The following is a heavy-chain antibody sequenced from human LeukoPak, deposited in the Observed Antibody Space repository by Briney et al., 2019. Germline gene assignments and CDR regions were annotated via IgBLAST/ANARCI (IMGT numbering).Heavy chain of an antibody. D-gene: IGHD3-22*01. J-gene: IGHJ4*02. Sequence: SEALSLTCTVSGGSISNSYWTWIRQPPGKGLEWIGYISYSGTTSYNPSLKSRVTTSVDTTNNQFTLKVNSVTAADTAVYFCARRFVNSDGYYHDDYWGQGTLVTVSS. CDR3: ARRFVNSDGYYHDDY. CDR2: ISYSGTT. V-gene: IGHV4-59*08. CDR1: GGSISNSY.